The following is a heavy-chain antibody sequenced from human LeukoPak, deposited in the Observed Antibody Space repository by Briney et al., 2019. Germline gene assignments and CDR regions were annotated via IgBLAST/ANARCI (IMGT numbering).Heavy chain of an antibody. V-gene: IGHV3-9*01. CDR2: ISWNSGSI. Sequence: PGGSLRLSCAASGFTFDDYAMHWVRQAPGKGLEWVSGISWNSGSIGYADSVKGRFTISRDNAKNSLYLQMNSLRAEDTALYYCAEVAHPRSAFDIWGQGTMVTVSS. CDR3: AEVAHPRSAFDI. J-gene: IGHJ3*02. CDR1: GFTFDDYA.